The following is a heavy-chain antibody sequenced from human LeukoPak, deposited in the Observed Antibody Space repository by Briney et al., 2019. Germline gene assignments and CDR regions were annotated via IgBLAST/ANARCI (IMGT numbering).Heavy chain of an antibody. CDR1: GFTFSSYA. J-gene: IGHJ6*02. V-gene: IGHV3-23*01. CDR3: AKDHGRWLLTYYYYGMDV. D-gene: IGHD3-22*01. CDR2: ISSSGGST. Sequence: PGGSLRLSCAASGFTFSSYAMSWVRQAPGKGLEWVSAISSSGGSTYYADSVKGRFTISRDNSKNTLYLQMNSLRAEDTAVYYCAKDHGRWLLTYYYYGMDVWGQGTTVTVSS.